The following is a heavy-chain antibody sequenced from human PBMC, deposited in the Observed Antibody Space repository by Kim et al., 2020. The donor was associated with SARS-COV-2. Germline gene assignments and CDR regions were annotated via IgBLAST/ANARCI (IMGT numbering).Heavy chain of an antibody. V-gene: IGHV3-23*01. J-gene: IGHJ4*02. D-gene: IGHD3-22*01. CDR2: ISGSGGST. CDR3: AKIGAPYYYDSSGYRY. Sequence: GGSLRLSCAASGFTFSSYAMSWVRQAPGKGLEWVSAISGSGGSTYYADSVKGRFTISRDNSKNTLYLQMNSLRAEDTAVYYCAKIGAPYYYDSSGYRYWGQGTLVTVSS. CDR1: GFTFSSYA.